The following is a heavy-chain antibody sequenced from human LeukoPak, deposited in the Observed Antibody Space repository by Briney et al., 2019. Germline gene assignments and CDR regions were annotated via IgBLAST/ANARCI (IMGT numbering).Heavy chain of an antibody. J-gene: IGHJ4*02. D-gene: IGHD6-19*01. CDR2: ISGSGGST. CDR3: AKDSSGWYYFDY. CDR1: GFTFSSYA. V-gene: IGHV3-23*01. Sequence: GGSLRLSCAASGFTFSSYAMSWVRQAPGKGLEWVSAISGSGGSTYYADAVKGRFTISRDNSKNTLYLQMNSLRAEDTAVYYCAKDSSGWYYFDYWGQGTLVTVSS.